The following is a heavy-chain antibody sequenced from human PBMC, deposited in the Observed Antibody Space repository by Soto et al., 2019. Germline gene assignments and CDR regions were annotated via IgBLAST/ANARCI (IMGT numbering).Heavy chain of an antibody. CDR3: ARDLRFRGFYGMDV. Sequence: PSETLSLTCTVPGGSISSYYWSWIRQPPGKGLEWIGYIYYTGTTNYNPSLKSRVTISVDTSKNQFSLKLSSVTTADTAVYYCARDLRFRGFYGMDVWGQGTTVTVLL. D-gene: IGHD3-10*01. CDR1: GGSISSYY. CDR2: IYYTGTT. V-gene: IGHV4-59*01. J-gene: IGHJ6*02.